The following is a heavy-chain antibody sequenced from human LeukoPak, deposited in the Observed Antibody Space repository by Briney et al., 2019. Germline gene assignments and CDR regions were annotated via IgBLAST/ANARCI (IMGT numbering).Heavy chain of an antibody. J-gene: IGHJ5*02. CDR3: ARDSLSLPRGRFDP. CDR2: IYYSGST. V-gene: IGHV4-59*12. CDR1: GGSISSYY. Sequence: SETLSLTCTVSGGSISSYYWNWIRQSPGKGLEWIGYIYYSGSTNYNPSLKSRVTISLDTSKNQFSLKLSSVTAADTAVYYCARDSLSLPRGRFDPWGQGTLVTVSS. D-gene: IGHD3-16*02.